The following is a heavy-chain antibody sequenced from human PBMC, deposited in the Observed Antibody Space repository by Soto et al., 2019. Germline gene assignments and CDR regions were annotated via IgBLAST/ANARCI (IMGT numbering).Heavy chain of an antibody. D-gene: IGHD5-18*01. J-gene: IGHJ4*02. V-gene: IGHV1-69*02. CDR3: ASGSSFGLFDY. CDR2: IIVVLDIA. CDR1: GGAFSSYT. Sequence: QVQLVQSEAEVKKPGSSVKVSCKASGGAFSSYTLSWVRQAPGQGLEWMGRIIVVLDIANYAQNFQGRVTXTXXKTKSTTDLELNGLTSDDTAMYYCASGSSFGLFDYWGQGTVLTVSS.